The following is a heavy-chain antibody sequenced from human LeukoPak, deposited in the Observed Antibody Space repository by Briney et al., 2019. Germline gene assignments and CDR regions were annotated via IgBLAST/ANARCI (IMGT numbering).Heavy chain of an antibody. Sequence: GGSLRLSCAASGFTFSSHWMTWVRLAPGKGLEWVANIKQGGSQKYYVDSVKGRFTISRDDAKSTLFLQMNNLRAEDSALYYCARGPNYGDYVDFLDSWGQGTLVTVSS. CDR1: GFTFSSHW. D-gene: IGHD4-17*01. V-gene: IGHV3-7*01. J-gene: IGHJ4*02. CDR2: IKQGGSQK. CDR3: ARGPNYGDYVDFLDS.